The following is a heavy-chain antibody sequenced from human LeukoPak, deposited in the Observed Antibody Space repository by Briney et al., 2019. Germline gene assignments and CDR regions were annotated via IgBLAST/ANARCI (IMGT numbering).Heavy chain of an antibody. CDR1: GYTFTGYY. V-gene: IGHV1-2*02. Sequence: ASVKVSCKATGYTFTGYYMQWVRQAPGQGLEWMGWINPNSGGTNYAQKFQGRVTMTRDTSISTAYMELSSLRSEDTAVYYCARERSSGYNDAFDIWGQGTMVTVSS. CDR2: INPNSGGT. CDR3: ARERSSGYNDAFDI. J-gene: IGHJ3*02. D-gene: IGHD3-22*01.